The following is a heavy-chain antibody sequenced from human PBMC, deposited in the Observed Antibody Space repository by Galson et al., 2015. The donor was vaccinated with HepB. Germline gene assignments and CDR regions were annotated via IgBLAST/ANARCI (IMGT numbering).Heavy chain of an antibody. CDR3: PKGQGLWLPPRSPRGDYFDS. Sequence: LRLSCAASGFTFSSYDMHWVRQAPGKGLEWVAVISYDGSNKYYADSVKGRFTISRDNSKNTLYLQMDSLRPEDTAVYYCPKGQGLWLPPRSPRGDYFDSWGQGTLVTVSS. J-gene: IGHJ4*02. V-gene: IGHV3-30*18. CDR2: ISYDGSNK. CDR1: GFTFSSYD. D-gene: IGHD3-10*01.